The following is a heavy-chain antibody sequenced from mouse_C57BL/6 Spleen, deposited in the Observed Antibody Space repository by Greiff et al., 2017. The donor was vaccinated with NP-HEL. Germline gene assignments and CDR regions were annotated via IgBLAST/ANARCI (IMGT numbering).Heavy chain of an antibody. CDR1: GFSLTSYG. Sequence: QVQLQQSGPGLVQPSPSLSITCTVSGFSLTSYGVHWVRQSPGKGLEWLGVIWSGGGTDYNAPFMSGLGITKDNSKSQVFFKMNSMQADDTAIYYCAKKGGAGYLDYWGQGTTLTVAS. CDR3: AKKGGAGYLDY. V-gene: IGHV2-5*01. J-gene: IGHJ2*01. CDR2: IWSGGGT.